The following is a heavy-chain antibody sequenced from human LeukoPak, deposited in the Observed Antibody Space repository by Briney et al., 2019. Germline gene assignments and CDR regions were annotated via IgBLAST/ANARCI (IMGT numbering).Heavy chain of an antibody. CDR2: INSDGSST. Sequence: PGRSLRLSGAASGFTFSSYWMHWVRQAPGKGLVWVSRINSDGSSTSYAGSVKGRFTISRDNAKNPLYLQMNSLRAEDTAVYYCARAPVFLDYWGQGTLVTVSS. CDR1: GFTFSSYW. V-gene: IGHV3-74*01. CDR3: ARAPVFLDY. D-gene: IGHD2-21*01. J-gene: IGHJ4*02.